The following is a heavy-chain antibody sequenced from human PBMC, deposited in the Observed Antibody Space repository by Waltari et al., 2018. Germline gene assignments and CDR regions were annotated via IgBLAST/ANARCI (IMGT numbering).Heavy chain of an antibody. CDR1: GGTFSSYA. V-gene: IGHV1-69*12. D-gene: IGHD5-12*01. Sequence: QVQLVQSGAEVKKPESSVKVSCKASGGTFSSYAISWVRQAPGQGLEWMGGIIPIFGTANYAQKFQGRVTITADESTSTAYMELSSLRSEDTAVYYCARGLRVATSGYYYYYMDVWGKGTTVTVSS. CDR2: IIPIFGTA. J-gene: IGHJ6*03. CDR3: ARGLRVATSGYYYYYMDV.